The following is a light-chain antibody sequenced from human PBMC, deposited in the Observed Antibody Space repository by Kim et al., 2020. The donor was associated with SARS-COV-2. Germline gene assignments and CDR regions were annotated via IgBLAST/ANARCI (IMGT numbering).Light chain of an antibody. J-gene: IGKJ1*01. V-gene: IGKV3-20*01. Sequence: APGGRATLACRARQSVSSTYLAWYQQKPGQAPRLLMYGASSRATGIPDRVSGSGSGTDFTLTISRLEPEDFAVYYCQQYGSSPKTFGQGTQVDSK. CDR2: GAS. CDR1: QSVSSTY. CDR3: QQYGSSPKT.